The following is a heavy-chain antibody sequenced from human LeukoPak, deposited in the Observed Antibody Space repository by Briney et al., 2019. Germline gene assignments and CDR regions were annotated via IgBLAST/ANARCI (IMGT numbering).Heavy chain of an antibody. V-gene: IGHV3-23*03. CDR3: ASWPVGWYGEDS. J-gene: IGHJ4*02. CDR1: GFTFSDYA. Sequence: GGSLRLSCAASGFTFSDYAMSWVRQAPGKGLEWVPVIYGGGSTYYADSVKGRFTISRNTPKNTLYLQMNSLRVEDTAVYYCASWPVGWYGEDSWGQGTLVTVSS. D-gene: IGHD6-19*01. CDR2: IYGGGST.